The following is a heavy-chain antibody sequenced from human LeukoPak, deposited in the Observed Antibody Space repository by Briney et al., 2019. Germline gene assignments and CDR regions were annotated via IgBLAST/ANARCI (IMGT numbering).Heavy chain of an antibody. CDR2: ISWNSGSI. CDR1: GFTFSSYA. V-gene: IGHV3-9*01. CDR3: AKDATYSSGWTDY. D-gene: IGHD6-19*01. Sequence: GGSLRLSCAASGFTFSSYAMSWVRQAPGKGLEWVSGISWNSGSIGYADSVKGRFTISRDKAKNSLYLQMNSLRAEDTALYYCAKDATYSSGWTDYWGQGTLVTVSS. J-gene: IGHJ4*02.